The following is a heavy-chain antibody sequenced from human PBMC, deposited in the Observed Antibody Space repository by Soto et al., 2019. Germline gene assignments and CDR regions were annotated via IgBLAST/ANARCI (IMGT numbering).Heavy chain of an antibody. Sequence: QVQLVESGGGLAKPGGSLRLSCAASGFTFSDYFMNWIRQAPGKGPEWVSYISSSGITKFYSDSVKGRFTISRDNAKNSLDLQMNSLRVKDTAVYYCARELSTSMMTPRAFDLWGQGTMLTVSS. CDR1: GFTFSDYF. CDR3: ARELSTSMMTPRAFDL. V-gene: IGHV3-11*01. J-gene: IGHJ3*01. D-gene: IGHD3-22*01. CDR2: ISSSGITK.